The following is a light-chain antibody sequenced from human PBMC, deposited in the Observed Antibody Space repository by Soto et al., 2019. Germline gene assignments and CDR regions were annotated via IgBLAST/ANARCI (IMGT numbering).Light chain of an antibody. V-gene: IGKV3-20*01. CDR1: ESMSHNY. CDR2: AAS. CDR3: QQYGGPRGLCT. J-gene: IGKJ3*01. Sequence: ESVLTQSPATLSLSPGDRATLSCRASESMSHNYLAWYQQKPGQATRLLIYAASSRASGIPDRFSGSGSGTDFTHTIRRLETEDFAVYYCQQYGGPRGLCTFGPGTKVDIK.